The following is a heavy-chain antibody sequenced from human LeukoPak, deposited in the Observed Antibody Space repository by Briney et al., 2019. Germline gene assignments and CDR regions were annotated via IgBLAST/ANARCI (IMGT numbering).Heavy chain of an antibody. CDR2: ISYSGIT. J-gene: IGHJ4*02. Sequence: PSETLSLTCTVSGGSISSYYWSWSRQPPGKGLEWIGYISYSGITSYNPSLKSRLTISVDTSKNQFSLKLSSATAADTAVYYCARYSGSYYVYWGQGTLVTVPS. V-gene: IGHV4-59*01. CDR3: ARYSGSYYVY. D-gene: IGHD1-26*01. CDR1: GGSISSYY.